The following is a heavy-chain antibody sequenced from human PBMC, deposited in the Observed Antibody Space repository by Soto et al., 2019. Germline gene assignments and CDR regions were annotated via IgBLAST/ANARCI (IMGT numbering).Heavy chain of an antibody. CDR3: ARDVGKNY. D-gene: IGHD3-10*01. CDR2: IHSSGNL. Sequence: QVRLHESGPGLVKPSETLSLTCTVSGASVSSYYWSWFRQPVGKGLEWIGRIHSSGNLNYQPSLAGRVTMSLDTSKNQFSLRLASVTAADTALYLCARDVGKNYWGQGTRVDVSS. V-gene: IGHV4-4*07. CDR1: GASVSSYY. J-gene: IGHJ4*02.